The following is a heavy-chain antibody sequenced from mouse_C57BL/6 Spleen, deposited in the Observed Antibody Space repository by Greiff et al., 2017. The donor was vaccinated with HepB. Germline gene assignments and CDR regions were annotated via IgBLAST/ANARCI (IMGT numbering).Heavy chain of an antibody. Sequence: DVKLQESGPGLVKPSQSLSLTCSVTGYSITSGYYWNWIRQFPGNKLEWMGYISYDGSNNYNPSLKNRISITRDTSKNQFFLKLNSVTTEDTATYYCARWGYAMDYWGQGTSVTVSS. CDR2: ISYDGSN. CDR3: ARWGYAMDY. CDR1: GYSITSGYY. V-gene: IGHV3-6*01. J-gene: IGHJ4*01.